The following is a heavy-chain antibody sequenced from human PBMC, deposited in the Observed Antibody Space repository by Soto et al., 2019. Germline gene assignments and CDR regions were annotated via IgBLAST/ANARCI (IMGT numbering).Heavy chain of an antibody. CDR2: INWNGGST. CDR3: ARGHGTYYYDSSGYRDAFDI. D-gene: IGHD3-22*01. J-gene: IGHJ3*02. V-gene: IGHV3-20*04. Sequence: PGGSLRLSCAASGFTFDDYGMSWVRQAPGKGLEWVSGINWNGGSTGYADSVKGRFTIYRDNAKNSLYLQMNSLRADDTALYYCARGHGTYYYDSSGYRDAFDIWGQGTMVTVSS. CDR1: GFTFDDYG.